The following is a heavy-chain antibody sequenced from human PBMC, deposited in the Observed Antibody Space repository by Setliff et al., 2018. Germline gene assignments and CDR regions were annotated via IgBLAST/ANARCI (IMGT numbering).Heavy chain of an antibody. Sequence: PSETLSLTCAVYGGSFSGYYWSWIRQPPGKGLEWIGEINHSGSTYYNPSLKSRVTISVDTSKNQFSLKLSSVTAADTAVYYCASWYYDFWSGYYIPGYFDYWGQGTLVTV. D-gene: IGHD3-3*01. CDR2: INHSGST. J-gene: IGHJ4*02. CDR1: GGSFSGYY. V-gene: IGHV4-34*01. CDR3: ASWYYDFWSGYYIPGYFDY.